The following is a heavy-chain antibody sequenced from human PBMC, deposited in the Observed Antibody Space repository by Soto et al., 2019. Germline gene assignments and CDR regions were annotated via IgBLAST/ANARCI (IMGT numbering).Heavy chain of an antibody. V-gene: IGHV3-43*01. CDR3: AKGYYGDYAPAFDY. D-gene: IGHD4-17*01. CDR2: ISWDGGST. J-gene: IGHJ4*02. Sequence: GGSLRLSCAASGFTFDDYTMHWVRQAPGKGLEWVSLISWDGGSTYYADSVKGRFTISRDNSKKSLYLQMNSLRTEDTALYYCAKGYYGDYAPAFDYWGQGTLVTVSS. CDR1: GFTFDDYT.